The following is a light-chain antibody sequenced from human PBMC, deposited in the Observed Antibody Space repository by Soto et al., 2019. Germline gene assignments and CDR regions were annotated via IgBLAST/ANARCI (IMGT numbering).Light chain of an antibody. J-gene: IGKJ5*01. CDR2: TAS. CDR1: QGISSY. V-gene: IGKV1-9*01. Sequence: DIQLTQSPSFLSASVGDRVTITCRASQGISSYLAWYQQKPGKAPNLLIHTASTLQSGVPSRFSGSGSGTEFALTISSLQPDDFATYYCQQRNSYPITFGQGTRLEIK. CDR3: QQRNSYPIT.